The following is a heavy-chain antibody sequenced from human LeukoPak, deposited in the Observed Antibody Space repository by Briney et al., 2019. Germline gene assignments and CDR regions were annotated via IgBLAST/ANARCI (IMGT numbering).Heavy chain of an antibody. CDR2: ISSSSSYI. CDR1: GFTFSSYS. Sequence: GGSLRLSCAASGFTFSSYSMNWVRQAPGKGLEWVSSISSSSSYIYYADSVKGRFTISRDNAKNSLYLQMNSLRAEDTAVYYCARARHQNPRQSNDIVVVPASSGYYYYYYMDVWGKGTTVTVSS. D-gene: IGHD2-2*01. CDR3: ARARHQNPRQSNDIVVVPASSGYYYYYYMDV. V-gene: IGHV3-21*01. J-gene: IGHJ6*03.